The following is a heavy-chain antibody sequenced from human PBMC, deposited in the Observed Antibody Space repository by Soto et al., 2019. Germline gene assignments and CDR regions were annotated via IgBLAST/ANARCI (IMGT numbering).Heavy chain of an antibody. D-gene: IGHD6-25*01. Sequence: ASVKVSCKASGYTFTDCHIHWVRQARGQGLEFMGWINANNGGAGSAQQFQGRVTVTRDTSITTVYMELSNLRSDDTAVYYCAREGGSETLQPSYNWFDTWGQGTLVTVSS. V-gene: IGHV1-2*02. CDR2: INANNGGA. CDR3: AREGGSETLQPSYNWFDT. J-gene: IGHJ5*02. CDR1: GYTFTDCH.